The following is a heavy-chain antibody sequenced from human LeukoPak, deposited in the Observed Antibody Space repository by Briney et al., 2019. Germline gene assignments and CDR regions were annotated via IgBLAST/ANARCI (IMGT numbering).Heavy chain of an antibody. CDR1: GYSFTSYW. J-gene: IGHJ6*02. CDR3: ARQSVSTNYYYGMDV. Sequence: GESLKISCKGSGYSFTSYWIAWVRQMPGKGLEWMGIFYPGDSDTRYSPSFQGQVTTSADKSISTAYLQWSSLKASDTAMYYCARQSVSTNYYYGMDVWGQGTTVTVSS. V-gene: IGHV5-51*01. D-gene: IGHD2-2*01. CDR2: FYPGDSDT.